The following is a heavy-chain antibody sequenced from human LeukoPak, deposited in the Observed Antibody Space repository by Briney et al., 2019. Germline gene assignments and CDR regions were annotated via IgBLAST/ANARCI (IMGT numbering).Heavy chain of an antibody. CDR1: GASISSTNSY. CDR3: ARKREGPTTGIDS. D-gene: IGHD1-26*01. CDR2: IYSSGRS. J-gene: IGHJ4*02. Sequence: SETLSLTCTVSGASISSTNSYWGWIRQSPRTGLEWIGNIYSSGRSYYHPSLKSRVTISIDTSDKQFSLKLTSVTAADTAVYYCARKREGPTTGIDSWGQGTLVTVSS. V-gene: IGHV4-39*07.